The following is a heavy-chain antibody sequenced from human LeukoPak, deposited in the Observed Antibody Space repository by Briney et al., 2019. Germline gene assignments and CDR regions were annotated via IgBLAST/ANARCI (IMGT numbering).Heavy chain of an antibody. CDR1: GYSFTSYW. CDR3: ARQPYYGSGRDYFDY. Sequence: GESLKISCKGSGYSFTSYWIGWVRQMPGKGLEWMGIIYPGDSDTRYSPSFQGQVTISADKSISTAYLQWSSLKASDTAMCYCARQPYYGSGRDYFDYWGQGTLVTVSS. D-gene: IGHD3-10*01. J-gene: IGHJ4*02. V-gene: IGHV5-51*01. CDR2: IYPGDSDT.